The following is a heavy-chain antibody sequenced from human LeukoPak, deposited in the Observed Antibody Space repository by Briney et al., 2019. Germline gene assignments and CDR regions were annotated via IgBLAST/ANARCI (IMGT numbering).Heavy chain of an antibody. V-gene: IGHV3-21*01. CDR1: GFTFSSYS. J-gene: IGHJ3*02. CDR3: ARDGRYGDSGDAFDI. D-gene: IGHD4-17*01. Sequence: PGGSLRLSCAASGFTFSSYSMNWVRQAPGKGLEWVSSISSSSSYIYYADSVKGRFTISRDNAKNSLYLQMNSLRAEDTAVYYCARDGRYGDSGDAFDIWGQGTIVTVSS. CDR2: ISSSSSYI.